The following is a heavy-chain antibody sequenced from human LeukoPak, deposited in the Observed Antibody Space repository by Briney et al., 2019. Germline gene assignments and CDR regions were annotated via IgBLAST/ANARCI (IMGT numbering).Heavy chain of an antibody. V-gene: IGHV4-61*02. CDR3: ARDPTAAGTLIYYYYMDV. D-gene: IGHD6-13*01. CDR1: GGYISCGSYE. J-gene: IGHJ6*03. Sequence: PSETLSLPCSVSGGYISCGSYEWSWIRPPAGEGLEGIGRIYTSGSTNYNPSLKSRVTISVDTSKNQFSLKLSSVTAADTAVYYCARDPTAAGTLIYYYYMDVWGKGTTVTVSS. CDR2: IYTSGST.